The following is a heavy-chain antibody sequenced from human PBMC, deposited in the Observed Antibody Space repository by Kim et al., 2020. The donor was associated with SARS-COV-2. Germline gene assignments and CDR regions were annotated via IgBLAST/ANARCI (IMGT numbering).Heavy chain of an antibody. Sequence: ASVKVSCKASGYTFTTYGISWVRQAPGQGLEWMGWISGHNGVTNFAPRFQGRVTITADTATRTAYMEVTRLTPDVTAVYYCARDLQGRGVFDLWGQGTLV. CDR1: GYTFTTYG. CDR2: ISGHNGVT. J-gene: IGHJ4*02. V-gene: IGHV1-18*01. CDR3: ARDLQGRGVFDL. D-gene: IGHD3-10*01.